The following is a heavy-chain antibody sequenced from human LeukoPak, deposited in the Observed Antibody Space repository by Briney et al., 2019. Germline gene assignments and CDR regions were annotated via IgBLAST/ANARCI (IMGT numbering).Heavy chain of an antibody. V-gene: IGHV3-30*18. CDR3: AKDAYDIPAFFDY. CDR1: GFTFRSYG. Sequence: GGSLRLSCAASGFTFRSYGMHWVRQAPGKGLEWVTVISYDGGNKYYADSVKGRFTISRDNSKNTLYLQMNSLRAEDTAVYYCAKDAYDIPAFFDYWGQGTLVTVSS. J-gene: IGHJ4*02. D-gene: IGHD3-9*01. CDR2: ISYDGGNK.